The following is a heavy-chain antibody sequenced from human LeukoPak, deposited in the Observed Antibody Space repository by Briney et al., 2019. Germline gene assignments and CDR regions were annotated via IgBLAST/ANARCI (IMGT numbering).Heavy chain of an antibody. D-gene: IGHD4-17*01. CDR3: ATASTVTTERGSVVRAFDI. V-gene: IGHV1-8*01. CDR2: MNPNSGNT. J-gene: IGHJ3*02. Sequence: ASVKVSCKASGYTFTSYDINWVRQATGQGLEWMEWMNPNSGNTGYAQKFQGRVTMTRSTSISTAYVELSSLRSEDTAVYYCATASTVTTERGSVVRAFDIWGQGTMVTVSS. CDR1: GYTFTSYD.